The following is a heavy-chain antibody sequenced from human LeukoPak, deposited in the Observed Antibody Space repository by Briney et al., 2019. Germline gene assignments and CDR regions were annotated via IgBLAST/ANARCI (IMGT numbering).Heavy chain of an antibody. CDR2: ISGYSGNT. CDR1: GYTFTGYY. D-gene: IGHD6-19*01. Sequence: ASVKVSCKASGYTFTGYYMHWVRQAPGQGLEWMGWISGYSGNTNYAQKYQGRVTMTTDTSTTTAYMELRSLRSDDTAVYYCARPVVAGNFDYWGQGTLVTVSA. J-gene: IGHJ4*02. V-gene: IGHV1-18*04. CDR3: ARPVVAGNFDY.